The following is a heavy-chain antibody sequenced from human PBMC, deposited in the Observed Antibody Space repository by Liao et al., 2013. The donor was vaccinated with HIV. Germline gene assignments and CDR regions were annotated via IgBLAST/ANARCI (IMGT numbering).Heavy chain of an antibody. CDR1: GGSFSDYY. D-gene: IGHD2-21*01. V-gene: IGHV4-34*01. Sequence: QVQLQQWGAGLLKPSETLSLTCAVYGGSFSDYYWSWIRQPSGKGLEWIGEINHSGITNYNPSLKSRVTMSVDTSKNQFSLRLRSVTAADTGVYYCARALPSKGGIRVFLWRLYPSGPGTLVTVSS. CDR2: INHSGIT. CDR3: ARALPSKGGIRVFLWRLYP. J-gene: IGHJ5*02.